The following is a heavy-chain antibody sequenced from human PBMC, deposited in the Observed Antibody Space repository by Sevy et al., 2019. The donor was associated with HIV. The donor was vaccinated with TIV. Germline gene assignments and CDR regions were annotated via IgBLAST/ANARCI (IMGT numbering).Heavy chain of an antibody. CDR3: ARGLSEFYY. Sequence: SETLSLTCAVYGESFSGYYWSWIRQPPGKGLEWIGEIIHSGSTNYNPSLKSRVTISVDTSKNQFSLKLSSVTAADTAVYYRARGLSEFYYWGQGTLVTVSS. J-gene: IGHJ4*02. V-gene: IGHV4-34*01. CDR1: GESFSGYY. CDR2: IIHSGST.